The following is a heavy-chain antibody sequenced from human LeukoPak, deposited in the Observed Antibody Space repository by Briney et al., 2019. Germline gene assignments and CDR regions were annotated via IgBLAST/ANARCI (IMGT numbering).Heavy chain of an antibody. V-gene: IGHV3-23*01. Sequence: PGGSLRLSCAASGFTFSSYAMSWVRQAPGKGLEWVSGISGSGGSTNYADSVKGRFTISRDNSKNTLYLQMNSLRAEDTAVYYCAKARGPIAAAPLRWGQGTLVTVSS. CDR1: GFTFSSYA. J-gene: IGHJ4*02. CDR3: AKARGPIAAAPLR. CDR2: ISGSGGST. D-gene: IGHD6-13*01.